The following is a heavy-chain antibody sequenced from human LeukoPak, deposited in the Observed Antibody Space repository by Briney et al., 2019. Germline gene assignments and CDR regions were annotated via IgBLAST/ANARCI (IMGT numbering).Heavy chain of an antibody. D-gene: IGHD6-13*01. V-gene: IGHV4-59*01. J-gene: IGHJ5*02. CDR3: ARGRSRSRFGASWFDP. Sequence: SETLSLTCTVSGGSISSYYWSWIRQPPGKGLEWIGYIYYSGGTNYNPSLESRVTISVDTSKNQFSLKLSSVTAADTAVYYCARGRSRSRFGASWFDPWGQGTLVTVSS. CDR2: IYYSGGT. CDR1: GGSISSYY.